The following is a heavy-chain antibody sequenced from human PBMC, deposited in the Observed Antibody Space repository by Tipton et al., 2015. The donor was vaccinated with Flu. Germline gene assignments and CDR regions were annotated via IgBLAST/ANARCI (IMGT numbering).Heavy chain of an antibody. CDR3: ARDTDTNTKYSSFDP. Sequence: SLRLSCATSGFIFKNYGMHWVRQAPGKGLEWVAVLWHDGTTEYYADSVRGRFSVSRDISKNTLYLQMNSLRAEDTAVYFCARDTDTNTKYSSFDPWGQGTLVIVSS. CDR2: LWHDGTTE. CDR1: GFIFKNYG. V-gene: IGHV3-33*01. J-gene: IGHJ5*02. D-gene: IGHD4-11*01.